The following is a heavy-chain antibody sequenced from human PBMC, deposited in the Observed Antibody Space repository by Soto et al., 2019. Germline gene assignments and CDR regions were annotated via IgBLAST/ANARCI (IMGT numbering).Heavy chain of an antibody. Sequence: GESLKISCKGSGYSFTIYWIGWVRQMPGKGLEWMGIIYPGDSDTRYSPSFRGHVTISATKSITTVFLQWSSLRASDTAMYYCARQIYDSDTGPNFQYYYSVYWGQGTLVTVSS. CDR1: GYSFTIYW. D-gene: IGHD2-21*02. J-gene: IGHJ4*02. CDR3: ARQIYDSDTGPNFQYYYSVY. V-gene: IGHV5-51*01. CDR2: IYPGDSDT.